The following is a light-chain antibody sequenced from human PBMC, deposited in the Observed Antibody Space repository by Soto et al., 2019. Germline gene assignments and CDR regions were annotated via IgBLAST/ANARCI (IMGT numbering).Light chain of an antibody. Sequence: EIVMTQSPATLSVSPGERATLSCRASQSVSSNLAWYQQKPGQAPRLLIYGASTRATGIPARFSGSRSGTELTPPISSLQSEDFAVYYCQQYNNWPPLTFGGGTKVEIK. CDR2: GAS. V-gene: IGKV3-15*01. CDR1: QSVSSN. J-gene: IGKJ4*01. CDR3: QQYNNWPPLT.